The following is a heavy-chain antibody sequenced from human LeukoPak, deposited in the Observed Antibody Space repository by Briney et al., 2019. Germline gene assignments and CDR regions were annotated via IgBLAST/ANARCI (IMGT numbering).Heavy chain of an antibody. CDR2: ISSSSSYI. V-gene: IGHV3-21*01. CDR1: GFTFSSYS. Sequence: GGSLRLSCAASGFTFSSYSMNWVRQAPVKGLEWVSSISSSSSYIYYADSVKGRFTISRDNAKNSLYLQMNSLRAEDTAVYYCATGQQLGAFDIWGQGTMVTVSS. D-gene: IGHD6-13*01. CDR3: ATGQQLGAFDI. J-gene: IGHJ3*02.